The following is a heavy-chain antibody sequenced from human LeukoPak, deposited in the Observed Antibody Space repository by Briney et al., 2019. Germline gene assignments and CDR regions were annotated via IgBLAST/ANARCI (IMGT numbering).Heavy chain of an antibody. CDR3: ARDVTVTIDGFDY. Sequence: GRSLRLSCAASGFTFSSYGMHWVRQAPGKGLEWVAVIWYDGSNKYYADSVKGRFIISRDNSKNTLYLQMNSLRAEDTAVYYCARDVTVTIDGFDYWGQGTLVTVSS. CDR1: GFTFSSYG. D-gene: IGHD4-17*01. V-gene: IGHV3-33*01. J-gene: IGHJ4*02. CDR2: IWYDGSNK.